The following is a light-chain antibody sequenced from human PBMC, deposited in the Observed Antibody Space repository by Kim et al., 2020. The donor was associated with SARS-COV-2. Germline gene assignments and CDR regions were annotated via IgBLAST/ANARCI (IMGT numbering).Light chain of an antibody. CDR2: GAS. Sequence: SPGERATRSCRASQSVSNSYLAWYQQKPGQAPRILIFGASTRATGIPARFSGSGSGTDLTLTISRLEPEDFAVYYCQQYGSSPQCTFGQGTKLEI. V-gene: IGKV3-20*01. CDR1: QSVSNSY. J-gene: IGKJ2*02. CDR3: QQYGSSPQCT.